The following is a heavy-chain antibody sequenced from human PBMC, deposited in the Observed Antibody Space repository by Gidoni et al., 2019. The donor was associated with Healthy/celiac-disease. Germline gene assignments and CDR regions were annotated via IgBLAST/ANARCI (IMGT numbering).Heavy chain of an antibody. J-gene: IGHJ3*02. Sequence: QVQLQESGPGLVKPSGTLSLTCAVSGGSISSRNWWSWVRQPPGKGLEWIGEIYHSGSTNYNPSLKSRVTISVDKSKNQFSLKLSSVTAADTAVYYCARGGYYDSSGYYYAFDIWGQGTMVTVSS. CDR2: IYHSGST. CDR1: GGSISSRNW. D-gene: IGHD3-22*01. V-gene: IGHV4-4*02. CDR3: ARGGYYDSSGYYYAFDI.